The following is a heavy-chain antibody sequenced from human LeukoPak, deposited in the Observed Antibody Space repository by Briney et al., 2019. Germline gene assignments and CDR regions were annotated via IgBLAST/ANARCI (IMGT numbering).Heavy chain of an antibody. CDR1: SGSISGSDYY. J-gene: IGHJ4*02. CDR3: ARRYYYGSGSYLYYFDY. Sequence: SETLSLTCTVSSGSISGSDYYWCWIRQPPGKGLEWIGSINYSGNTYYDSSLKSRVTISVDTSKNQFSLKLSSVTAADTAVYYCARRYYYGSGSYLYYFDYWGQGTLVTVSS. CDR2: INYSGNT. D-gene: IGHD3-10*01. V-gene: IGHV4-39*01.